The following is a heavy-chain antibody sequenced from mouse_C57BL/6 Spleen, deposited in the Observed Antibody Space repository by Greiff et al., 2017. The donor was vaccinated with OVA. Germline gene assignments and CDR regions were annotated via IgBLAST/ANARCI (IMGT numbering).Heavy chain of an antibody. V-gene: IGHV1-72*01. Sequence: QVQLQQPGAELVKPGASVKLSCKASGYTFTSYWMHWVKQRPGRGLEWIGRIDPNSGGTKYNEKFKGKATLTVDKPSSTAYMQLSSLTSEDSAVYYCARELYYYGSSQFAYWGQGTLVTVSA. CDR2: IDPNSGGT. D-gene: IGHD1-1*01. J-gene: IGHJ3*01. CDR3: ARELYYYGSSQFAY. CDR1: GYTFTSYW.